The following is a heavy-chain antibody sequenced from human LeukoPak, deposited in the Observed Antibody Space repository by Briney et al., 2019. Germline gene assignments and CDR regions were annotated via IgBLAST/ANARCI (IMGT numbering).Heavy chain of an antibody. Sequence: SVKVSCKASGGTFSSYAISWVRQAPGQGLEWMGGIIPIFGTANYAQKFQGRVTITADEFTSTAYMELSSLRSEDTAVYYCARSTMVRGVTYNWFDPWGQGTLVTVSS. CDR2: IIPIFGTA. CDR3: ARSTMVRGVTYNWFDP. D-gene: IGHD3-10*01. J-gene: IGHJ5*02. V-gene: IGHV1-69*13. CDR1: GGTFSSYA.